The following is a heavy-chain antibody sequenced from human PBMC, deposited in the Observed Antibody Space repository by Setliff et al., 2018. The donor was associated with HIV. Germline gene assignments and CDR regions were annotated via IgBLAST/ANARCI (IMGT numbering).Heavy chain of an antibody. D-gene: IGHD2-21*01. CDR3: TRAQIAAPRPFDF. CDR1: GWTLSGYY. J-gene: IGHJ4*02. V-gene: IGHV4-34*08. Sequence: PSETLSLTCAVYGWTLSGYYWTWIRQSPERGLEWIGEINHKGVTNYSPSLLRRATVSADTSKNQFSLRLSSVTAADTALYFCTRAQIAAPRPFDFWGQGTLVTVSS. CDR2: INHKGVT.